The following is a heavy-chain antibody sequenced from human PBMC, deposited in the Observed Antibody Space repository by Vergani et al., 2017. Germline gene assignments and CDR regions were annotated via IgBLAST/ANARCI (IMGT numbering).Heavy chain of an antibody. V-gene: IGHV4-59*01. CDR3: ARARCSGCSCYSFDAFDI. D-gene: IGHD2-15*01. CDR1: GGSISSYY. CDR2: IYYSGST. Sequence: QVQLQESGQGLVKTSETLSLTCTVSGGSISSYYWSWIGQPKGKGLEWIGYIYYSGSTNYNPSLKSRVTISVDTSKNQFSLKLSSVTAADTAVYYCARARCSGCSCYSFDAFDIWGQGTMVTVSS. J-gene: IGHJ3*02.